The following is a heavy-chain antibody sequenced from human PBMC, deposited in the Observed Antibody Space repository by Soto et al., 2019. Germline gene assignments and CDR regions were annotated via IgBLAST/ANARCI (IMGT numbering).Heavy chain of an antibody. CDR1: RFAFSSYA. CDR3: AKGLSGSGADNWFDP. J-gene: IGHJ5*02. Sequence: EVQLLESGGGLVQPGGSLRLSCATSRFAFSSYAMSWVRQAPGKGLEWVSAIGGSGHSTFYADSVRGLFTISRDNSKNTLYLQMDSLRAEDTAFYYCAKGLSGSGADNWFDPWGQGTLVTVSS. CDR2: IGGSGHST. V-gene: IGHV3-23*01. D-gene: IGHD3-10*01.